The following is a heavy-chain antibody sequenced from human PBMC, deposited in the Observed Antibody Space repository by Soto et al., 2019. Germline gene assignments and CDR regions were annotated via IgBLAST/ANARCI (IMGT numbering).Heavy chain of an antibody. CDR2: MSYDGSDT. V-gene: IGHV3-30*02. CDR1: GFIFSNNG. Sequence: PGGSLILSCVGSGFIFSNNGMHWVRQTPGKGLEWVAFMSYDGSDTFYAGSVKGRFTISRDNSKNTLFLHMSNLRAEDTAMYYCTIVRVADSALDHWGQGTLVTVSS. D-gene: IGHD3-10*02. J-gene: IGHJ4*02. CDR3: TIVRVADSALDH.